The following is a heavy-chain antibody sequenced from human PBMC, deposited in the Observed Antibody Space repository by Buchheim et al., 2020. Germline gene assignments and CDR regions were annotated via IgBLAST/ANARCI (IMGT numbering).Heavy chain of an antibody. V-gene: IGHV3-30*18. CDR2: ISYDGSNK. Sequence: QVQLVESGGGVVQPGRSLRLSCAASGFTFSSYGMHWVRQAPGKGLEWVAVISYDGSNKYYADSVKGRFTISRDNSKNTLYLQMNSLRAEDTAVYYCAKDRRYFDWFARADYYYGMDVWGQGTT. D-gene: IGHD3-9*01. CDR1: GFTFSSYG. CDR3: AKDRRYFDWFARADYYYGMDV. J-gene: IGHJ6*02.